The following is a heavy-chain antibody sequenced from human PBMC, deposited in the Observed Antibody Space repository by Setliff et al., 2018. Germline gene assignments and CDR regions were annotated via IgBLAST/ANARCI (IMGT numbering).Heavy chain of an antibody. D-gene: IGHD2-2*01. CDR1: AHIFRSYG. Sequence: ASVKVSCKASAHIFRSYGISRVRQAPGQGLEWVGWISGYKDVTSFAQRFQGRVTMTTDTAASAAYMELRSLNSDDTAVYFCAISTLSLCLGHTCPNAFDIWGQGTLVTVSS. V-gene: IGHV1-18*01. CDR2: ISGYKDVT. CDR3: AISTLSLCLGHTCPNAFDI. J-gene: IGHJ3*02.